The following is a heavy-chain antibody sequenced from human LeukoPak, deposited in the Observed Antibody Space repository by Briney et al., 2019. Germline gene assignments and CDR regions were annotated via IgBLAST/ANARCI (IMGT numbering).Heavy chain of an antibody. CDR2: IFPSGPT. D-gene: IGHD4-17*01. J-gene: IGHJ4*02. CDR3: ARVGATLTTAYFDS. V-gene: IGHV4-4*02. Sequence: SGTLSLTCAVSGGSISRGNWWSWVRQPPGKGLEWIGEIFPSGPTNYNPSLRSRVTLSVDTSKNQFSLKLSSVTAADTAVYYCARVGATLTTAYFDSWGQGTLVTVSS. CDR1: GGSISRGNW.